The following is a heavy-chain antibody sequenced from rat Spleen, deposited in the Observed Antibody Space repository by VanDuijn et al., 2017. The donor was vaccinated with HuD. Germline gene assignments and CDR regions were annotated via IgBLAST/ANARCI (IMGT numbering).Heavy chain of an antibody. J-gene: IGHJ2*01. CDR2: ISYDGSST. V-gene: IGHV5-29*01. CDR1: GFTFNNYW. D-gene: IGHD1-2*01. Sequence: EVQLVESGGGLVQPGRSLKLSCVASGFTFNNYWMTWIRQAPTKGLEWVATISYDGSSTYYRDSVKGRFTISRDNAKSTLYLQMDSLRSEDTATYYCARHETIAAMGYWGQGVMVTVSS. CDR3: ARHETIAAMGY.